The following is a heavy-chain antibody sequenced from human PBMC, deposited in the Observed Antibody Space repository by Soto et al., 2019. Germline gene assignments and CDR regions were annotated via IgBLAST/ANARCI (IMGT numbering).Heavy chain of an antibody. CDR3: ARDPFLAAASYYYYGMDV. J-gene: IGHJ6*02. D-gene: IGHD6-13*01. V-gene: IGHV1-46*01. Sequence: GASVKVSCKASGYTFTSYYMHWVRQAPGQGLEWMGIINPSGGSTSYAQKFQGRVTMTRDTSTSTVYMELSSLRSEDTAVYYCARDPFLAAASYYYYGMDVWGQGTTVTVSS. CDR2: INPSGGST. CDR1: GYTFTSYY.